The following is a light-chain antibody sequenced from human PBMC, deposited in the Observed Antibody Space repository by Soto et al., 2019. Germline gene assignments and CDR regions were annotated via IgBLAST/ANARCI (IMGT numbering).Light chain of an antibody. J-gene: IGKJ4*01. Sequence: EIVLTQSPATLSLSPGERATLSCRASQSVNSYLAWYQQKSGQAPRLLIYDASNRATVIPARFSGSGSGTDFTLTISSLEPEDFAVYYCQQRRNWPVTFGGGNKVEIK. CDR1: QSVNSY. V-gene: IGKV3-11*01. CDR2: DAS. CDR3: QQRRNWPVT.